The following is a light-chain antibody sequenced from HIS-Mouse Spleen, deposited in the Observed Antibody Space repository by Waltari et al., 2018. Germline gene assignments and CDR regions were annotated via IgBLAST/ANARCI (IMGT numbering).Light chain of an antibody. CDR1: LSVSSSY. J-gene: IGKJ2*01. CDR2: GAS. CDR3: QQYGSSPPYT. V-gene: IGKV3-20*01. Sequence: EIVLTQSPGTLSLSPGERATLPCRASLSVSSSYLAWYQQKPGQAPRLLSYGASSRATGIPDRFSGSGSGTEFTLTISRLEPEDFAVYYCQQYGSSPPYTFGQGTKLEIK.